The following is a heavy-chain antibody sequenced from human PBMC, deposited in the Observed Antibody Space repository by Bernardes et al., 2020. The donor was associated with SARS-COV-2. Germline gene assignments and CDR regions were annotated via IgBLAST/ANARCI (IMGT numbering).Heavy chain of an antibody. J-gene: IGHJ3*01. CDR2: ITCDGSNK. D-gene: IGHD2-21*02. CDR1: GFTFSSYT. CDR3: ARYSGDYAFDL. Sequence: GGSLRLSCAASGFTFSSYTIHWVRQAPGKGLEWVAVITCDGSNKYYADSVKGRFTISRDNSKNTLYLQMNSLRAEDTAVYYCARYSGDYAFDLLGQGKMVTVSS. V-gene: IGHV3-30-3*01.